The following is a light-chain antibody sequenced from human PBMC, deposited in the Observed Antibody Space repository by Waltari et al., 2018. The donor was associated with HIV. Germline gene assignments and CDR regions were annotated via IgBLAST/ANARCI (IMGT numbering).Light chain of an antibody. CDR1: QGVTNKLVWFQQSVTSN. V-gene: IGKV3-15*01. CDR2: AAS. CDR3: QQYNDWPQT. Sequence: DIVLSQSPATLSVSPGERVTLSCRASQGVTNKLVWFQQSVTSNLAWYQQKPCQAPRLLIYAASTRVTGSGSGTEFTLTISSLQSEDFAVYYCQQYNDWPQTFGQGTKVEIK. J-gene: IGKJ1*01.